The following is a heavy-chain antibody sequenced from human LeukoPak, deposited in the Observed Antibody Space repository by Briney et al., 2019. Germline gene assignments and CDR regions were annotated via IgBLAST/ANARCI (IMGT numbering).Heavy chain of an antibody. CDR3: ARDGVVPAAGPFDY. CDR2: ISSSSSYI. V-gene: IGHV3-21*01. J-gene: IGHJ4*02. CDR1: GFTFSSYN. Sequence: PGGSLRLSCAASGFTFSSYNMNWVRQAPGEGLGWVSSISSSSSYIYYADSVKGRFTISRDNAKNSLYLQMNSLRAEDTAVYYCARDGVVPAAGPFDYWGQGNLVTASS. D-gene: IGHD2-2*01.